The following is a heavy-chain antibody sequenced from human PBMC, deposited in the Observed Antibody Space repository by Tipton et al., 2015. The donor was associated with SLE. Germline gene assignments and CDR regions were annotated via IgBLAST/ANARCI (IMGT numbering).Heavy chain of an antibody. V-gene: IGHV4-34*01. CDR1: GGAFSGYY. CDR2: INHSGST. D-gene: IGHD4-17*01. J-gene: IGHJ6*03. CDR3: ARGYGDSHIDYYYYYMDV. Sequence: TLSLTCAVYGGAFSGYYWCWIRQPPGKGLDWIGEINHSGSTNYNPSPKSRVTISVDTSKNQFSLKLSSVTAAETAGYSCARGYGDSHIDYYYYYMDVWGKGTTVTVSS.